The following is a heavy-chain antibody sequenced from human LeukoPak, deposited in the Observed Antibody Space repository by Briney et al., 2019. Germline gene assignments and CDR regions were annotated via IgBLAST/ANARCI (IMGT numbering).Heavy chain of an antibody. Sequence: ASVKVSCKASGYTFTSYYMHWVRQAPGQGLEWMGIINPSGGSTSYAQKFQGRVTMTRDTSTSTVYMELSSLRSEDTAVYCCARDSSGYYHFGYWGQGTLVTVSS. D-gene: IGHD3-22*01. CDR2: INPSGGST. CDR3: ARDSSGYYHFGY. V-gene: IGHV1-46*01. J-gene: IGHJ4*02. CDR1: GYTFTSYY.